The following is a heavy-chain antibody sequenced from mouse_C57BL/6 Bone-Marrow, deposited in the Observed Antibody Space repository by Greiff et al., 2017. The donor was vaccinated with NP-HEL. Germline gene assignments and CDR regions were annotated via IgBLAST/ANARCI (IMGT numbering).Heavy chain of an antibody. Sequence: VQLQQSGAELVKPGASVKLSCKASGYTFTSYWMQWVKQRPGQGLEWIGEIDPSDSYTNYNQKFKGKATLTVDTSSSTAYMQLSSLTSEDSAVYYCARPYYSNYVWFAYWGQGTLVTVSA. CDR1: GYTFTSYW. J-gene: IGHJ3*01. V-gene: IGHV1-50*01. CDR2: IDPSDSYT. D-gene: IGHD2-5*01. CDR3: ARPYYSNYVWFAY.